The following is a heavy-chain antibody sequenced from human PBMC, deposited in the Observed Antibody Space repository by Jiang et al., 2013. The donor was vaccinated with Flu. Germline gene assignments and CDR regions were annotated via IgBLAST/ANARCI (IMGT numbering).Heavy chain of an antibody. Sequence: QLLESGGGVVQPGRSLRLSCAASGFNFSSYGMHWVRQAPGKGLEWVAVISYDGGKKYYADSVKGRFTISRDNSKNTLYLQMNSLRVEDTAVYYCAREPLWFGEFLGYYGMDVWGQGTTVTVSS. CDR3: AREPLWFGEFLGYYGMDV. V-gene: IGHV3-30-3*01. D-gene: IGHD3-10*01. J-gene: IGHJ6*02. CDR2: ISYDGGKK. CDR1: GFNFSSYG.